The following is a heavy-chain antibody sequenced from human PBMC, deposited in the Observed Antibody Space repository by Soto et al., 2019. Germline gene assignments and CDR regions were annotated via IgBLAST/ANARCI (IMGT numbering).Heavy chain of an antibody. Sequence: GGSLRLSCAASGFTFSSYGMHWVRQAPGKGLEWVAVISYDGSNKYYADSVKGRFTISRDNSKNTLYLQMNSLRAEDTAVYYCATVYCSGGSCYYAYWGQGTLVTVSS. J-gene: IGHJ4*02. CDR3: ATVYCSGGSCYYAY. CDR2: ISYDGSNK. CDR1: GFTFSSYG. V-gene: IGHV3-30*03. D-gene: IGHD2-15*01.